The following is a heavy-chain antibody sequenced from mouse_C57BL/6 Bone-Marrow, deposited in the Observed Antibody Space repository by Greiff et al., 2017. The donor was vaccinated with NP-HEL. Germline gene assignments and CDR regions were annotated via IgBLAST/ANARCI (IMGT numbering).Heavy chain of an antibody. Sequence: EVQLQQSGPELVKPGASVKISCKASGYTFTDYYMNWVKQSHGKSLEWIGDINPNNGGTSYNQKFKGKATLTVDKSSSTAYMELRSLTSEDSAVYYCARWAPLYGGGFAYWGQGTLVTVSA. CDR3: ARWAPLYGGGFAY. CDR1: GYTFTDYY. CDR2: INPNNGGT. J-gene: IGHJ3*01. D-gene: IGHD1-1*01. V-gene: IGHV1-26*01.